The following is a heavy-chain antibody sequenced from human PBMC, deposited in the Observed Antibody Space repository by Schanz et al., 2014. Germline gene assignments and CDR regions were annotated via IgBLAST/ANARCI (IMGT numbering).Heavy chain of an antibody. D-gene: IGHD2-15*01. Sequence: QLVGSGGGLVQPGGSLRLSCAASGFTFSSYAMSWVRQAPGKGLEWVSSISSSGSYIHYADSVKGRFTISRDNSKNTLYLQMNTLRAEDTAVYYCARDRGYCSGGSCLTFDYWGQGTLVTVSS. CDR1: GFTFSSYA. J-gene: IGHJ4*02. CDR3: ARDRGYCSGGSCLTFDY. V-gene: IGHV3-23*04. CDR2: ISSSGSYI.